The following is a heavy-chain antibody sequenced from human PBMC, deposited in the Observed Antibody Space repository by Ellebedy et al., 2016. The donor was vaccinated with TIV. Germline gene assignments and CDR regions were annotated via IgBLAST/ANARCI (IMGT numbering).Heavy chain of an antibody. Sequence: SETLSLTXTVSGGSISSSSYYWGWIRQPPGKGLEWIGNIYYSGSTYYNPSLKSRVTISVDTSKNQFSLKLSSVTAADTAVYYCARLRPGYFDYWGQGTLVTVSS. V-gene: IGHV4-39*07. CDR2: IYYSGST. J-gene: IGHJ4*02. CDR3: ARLRPGYFDY. CDR1: GGSISSSSYY.